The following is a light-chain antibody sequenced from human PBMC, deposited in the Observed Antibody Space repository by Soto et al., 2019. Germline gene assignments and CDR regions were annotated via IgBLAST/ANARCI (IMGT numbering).Light chain of an antibody. J-gene: IGKJ4*01. Sequence: EIMVTQSPATLSVSPGARATLSCRASQSVNNNLAWYQQKPGQAPRLLIYGASTRATGIPARFGGSGYGTEFTLTISSLQSEDFAIYYCQQYNNWPLLTFGGGTKVEIK. CDR2: GAS. CDR1: QSVNNN. V-gene: IGKV3-15*01. CDR3: QQYNNWPLLT.